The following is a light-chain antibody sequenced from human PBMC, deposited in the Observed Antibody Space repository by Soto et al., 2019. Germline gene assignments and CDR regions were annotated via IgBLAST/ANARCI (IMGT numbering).Light chain of an antibody. J-gene: IGKJ4*01. V-gene: IGKV1-5*01. CDR2: DAS. CDR1: QSISSW. CDR3: QHYNSYPLT. Sequence: DIQMTQSPSTLSASVGDRVTITCRASQSISSWLAWYQQKPGKVPKTLIYDASSLESGVPSRFSGSGSGTEFTLTISSLQPDDFATYYCQHYNSYPLTFGGGTKVDIK.